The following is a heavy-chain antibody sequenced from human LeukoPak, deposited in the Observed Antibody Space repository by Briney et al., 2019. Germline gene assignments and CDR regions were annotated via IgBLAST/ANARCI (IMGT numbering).Heavy chain of an antibody. CDR3: ARDSGAYYGSGKDF. CDR1: GFTFSSYS. J-gene: IGHJ4*02. D-gene: IGHD3-10*01. Sequence: PGGSLRLSCAASGFTFSSYSMNWVRQAPGKGLEWVAVIWYDGSNQHYADSVKGRFTISRDNSRNTLYLQMNILRAEDTALYYCARDSGAYYGSGKDFWGQGTLVTVSS. CDR2: IWYDGSNQ. V-gene: IGHV3-33*08.